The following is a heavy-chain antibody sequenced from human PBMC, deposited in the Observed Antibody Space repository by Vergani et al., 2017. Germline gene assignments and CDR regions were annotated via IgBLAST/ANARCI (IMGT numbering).Heavy chain of an antibody. D-gene: IGHD1-1*01. CDR1: GFIFSTYA. V-gene: IGHV3-23*01. CDR3: ARDRYNWNPRSNLKYYFDQ. Sequence: EVQLLESGGDLVQPGGSLRLSCTASGFIFSTYAMSWVRQAPGKGLEWVSGISASGAPTYYADSVKGRVTISRDNSKNTLYMDMDNLRPDDTALYYCARDRYNWNPRSNLKYYFDQWGQGTLVSVSS. CDR2: ISASGAPT. J-gene: IGHJ4*02.